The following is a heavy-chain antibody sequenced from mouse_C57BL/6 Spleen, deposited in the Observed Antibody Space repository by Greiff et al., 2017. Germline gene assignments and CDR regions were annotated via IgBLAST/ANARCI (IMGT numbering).Heavy chain of an antibody. V-gene: IGHV1-52*01. Sequence: QVQLKQPGAELVRPGSSVKLSCKASGYTFTSYWMHWVKQRPIQGLEWIGNIDPSDSETHYNQKFKDKATLTVDKSSSTAYLQLSSLTSEDSAVYTCARSSPYYYGSSPSAMDYWGQGTTVTVAS. D-gene: IGHD1-1*01. CDR2: IDPSDSET. CDR3: ARSSPYYYGSSPSAMDY. CDR1: GYTFTSYW. J-gene: IGHJ4*01.